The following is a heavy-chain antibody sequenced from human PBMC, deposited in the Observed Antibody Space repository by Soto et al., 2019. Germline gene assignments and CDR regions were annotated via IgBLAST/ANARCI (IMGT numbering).Heavy chain of an antibody. CDR1: GYTFTSYG. CDR2: ISAYNGNT. CDR3: ARHPGGYYDSSGYYSY. Sequence: ASVKVSCKASGYTFTSYGINWVRQAPGQGLEWMGWISAYNGNTNYAQKLQGRVTMTTDTSTSTAYMELRSLRSDDTAVYYCARHPGGYYDSSGYYSYWGQGTLVTVSS. D-gene: IGHD3-22*01. J-gene: IGHJ4*02. V-gene: IGHV1-18*01.